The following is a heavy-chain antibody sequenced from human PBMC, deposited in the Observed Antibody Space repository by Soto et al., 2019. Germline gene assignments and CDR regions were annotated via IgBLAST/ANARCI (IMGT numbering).Heavy chain of an antibody. CDR2: VSPYNGNT. D-gene: IGHD1-26*01. J-gene: IGHJ4*02. CDR3: ARGVGSGLSDY. Sequence: ASVKVSCKTSGYTFTKYGISWARQAPGQGLEWIGWVSPYNGNTNHAQKVQGRITMTTDTSTTTAYMELSSLRPEDTAVYYCARGVGSGLSDYWGQGTLVTVSS. CDR1: GYTFTKYG. V-gene: IGHV1-18*04.